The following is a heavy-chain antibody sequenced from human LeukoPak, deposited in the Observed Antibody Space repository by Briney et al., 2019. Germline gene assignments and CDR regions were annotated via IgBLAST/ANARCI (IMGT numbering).Heavy chain of an antibody. CDR1: GFTFTDHY. Sequence: TSGGSLRLSCAASGFTFTDHYMSWVRQAPGKGLEWVSYISSGGDIIYYADSVKGRFTISRDNAKNSLYLQMNSLRAEDTAVYYCARGVWPDYYYMDVWGKGTTVTVSS. CDR3: ARGVWPDYYYMDV. J-gene: IGHJ6*03. CDR2: ISSGGDII. D-gene: IGHD2-21*01. V-gene: IGHV3-11*04.